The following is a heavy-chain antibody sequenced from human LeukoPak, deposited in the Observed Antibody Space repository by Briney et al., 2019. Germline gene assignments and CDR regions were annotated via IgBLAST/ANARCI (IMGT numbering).Heavy chain of an antibody. J-gene: IGHJ4*02. CDR1: GGSISSYY. CDR3: ARLDYYDSEDY. D-gene: IGHD3-22*01. V-gene: IGHV4-59*08. Sequence: SETLSLTCTVSGGSISSYYWSWIRQAPGKGLEWIGYIYYSGSTNYNPSLKSRVTISVDTSKNQFSLKLSSVTAADTAVYYCARLDYYDSEDYWGQGTLVTVSS. CDR2: IYYSGST.